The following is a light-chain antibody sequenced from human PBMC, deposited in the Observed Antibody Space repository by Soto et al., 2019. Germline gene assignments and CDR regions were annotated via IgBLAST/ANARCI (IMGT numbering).Light chain of an antibody. V-gene: IGKV3-20*01. J-gene: IGKJ1*01. CDR2: GAS. CDR3: QQYASSPWT. Sequence: EIVLTQSPGTLSLSPGERATLSCRASQSVTSNYLAWYQQKPGQAPSLLIYGASARAAGIPDRFSGSGTGTDFALTISGLEPEDFAVYFRQQYASSPWTFGQGTKVDIK. CDR1: QSVTSNY.